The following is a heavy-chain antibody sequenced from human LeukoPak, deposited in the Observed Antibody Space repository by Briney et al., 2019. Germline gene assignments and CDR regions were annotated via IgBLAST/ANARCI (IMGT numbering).Heavy chain of an antibody. CDR3: ARARRGVEMATIFDF. V-gene: IGHV1-18*01. CDR1: DYTFTSYG. CDR2: ISAYNGNT. J-gene: IGHJ4*02. Sequence: ASVKVSCKASDYTFTSYGISWVRQAPGQGLEWMGWISAYNGNTKYAQNLQGRVTVTTDTSTSTAYMELRSLRSDDTAVYYCARARRGVEMATIFDFWGQGTVVTVSS. D-gene: IGHD5-24*01.